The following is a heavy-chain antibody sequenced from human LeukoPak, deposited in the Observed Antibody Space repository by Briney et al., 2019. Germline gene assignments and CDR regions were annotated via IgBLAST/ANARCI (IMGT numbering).Heavy chain of an antibody. D-gene: IGHD3-9*01. Sequence: PGGSLRLSCAASGFTFSDYYMSWIRQAPGKGLEWVSYISSSGSTIYYADSVKGRFTISRDNAKNPLYLQMNSLRAEDTAVYYCARDGDYDILTGYYSWGQGTLVTVSS. CDR3: ARDGDYDILTGYYS. CDR1: GFTFSDYY. J-gene: IGHJ5*02. V-gene: IGHV3-11*01. CDR2: ISSSGSTI.